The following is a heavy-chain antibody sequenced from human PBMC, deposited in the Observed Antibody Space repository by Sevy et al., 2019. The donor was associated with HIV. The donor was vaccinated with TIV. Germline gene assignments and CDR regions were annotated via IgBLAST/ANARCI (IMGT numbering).Heavy chain of an antibody. D-gene: IGHD5-12*01. J-gene: IGHJ4*02. CDR2: IYYGGST. CDR3: ASSEYSSYDLCDY. Sequence: SETLSLTCTVSGGSISSGGYNWSWICQHPGKGLEGIGYIYYGGSTYYNPSLKSRVTISVDTSKNQVSLKLSSVTSTNTTKNYNASSEYSSYDLCDYWGQGTQITVSS. V-gene: IGHV4-31*03. CDR1: GGSISSGGYN.